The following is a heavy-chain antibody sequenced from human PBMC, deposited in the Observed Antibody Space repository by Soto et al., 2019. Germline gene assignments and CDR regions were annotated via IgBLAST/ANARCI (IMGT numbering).Heavy chain of an antibody. CDR1: GDSIGGVGY. Sequence: TVSGDSIGGVGYWSWIRQFPGRGLEWIGCISSSGRTYYNPALNNRISLSLDTSQNQFSLKLPSVTAADTAIYYCARSGVTGIVIPSHWFDPWGQGTLVTVSS. CDR3: ARSGVTGIVIPSHWFDP. V-gene: IGHV4-31*03. CDR2: ISSSGRT. D-gene: IGHD2-21*02. J-gene: IGHJ5*02.